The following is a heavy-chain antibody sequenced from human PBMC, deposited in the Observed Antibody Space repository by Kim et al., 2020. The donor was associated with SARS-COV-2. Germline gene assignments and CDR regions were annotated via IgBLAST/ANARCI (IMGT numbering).Heavy chain of an antibody. D-gene: IGHD3-10*01. V-gene: IGHV4-59*01. J-gene: IGHJ5*02. CDR3: ARDPGYYYGSGSQLYNWFDP. Sequence: RVTISVDTSKNQFSLKLSSVTAADTAVYYCARDPGYYYGSGSQLYNWFDPWGQGTLVTVSS.